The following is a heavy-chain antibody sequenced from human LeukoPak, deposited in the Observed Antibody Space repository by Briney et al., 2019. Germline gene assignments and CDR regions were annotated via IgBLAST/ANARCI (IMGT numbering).Heavy chain of an antibody. J-gene: IGHJ4*02. D-gene: IGHD6-19*01. CDR1: GYTFTSYD. CDR2: MNPNSGNT. Sequence: GASVKVSCKASGYTFTSYDINWVRQATGQGLEWMGWMNPNSGNTGYARKFQGRVTMTRNTSISTAYMELSSLRSEDTAVYYCARGPSEYSGWQNFDYWGQGTLVTVSS. CDR3: ARGPSEYSGWQNFDY. V-gene: IGHV1-8*01.